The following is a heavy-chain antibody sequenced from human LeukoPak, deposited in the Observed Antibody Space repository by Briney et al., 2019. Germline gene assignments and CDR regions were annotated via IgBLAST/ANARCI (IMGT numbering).Heavy chain of an antibody. V-gene: IGHV3-23*01. D-gene: IGHD1-20*01. J-gene: IGHJ3*02. CDR2: LSGSDGST. Sequence: GGSLRLSCAASGFTFSSYAMSWVRQAPGKGLEWVSGLSGSDGSTYYADSVKGRFTLSRDNSKNTLDLQMNSLRAEDTAVYYCAKYTGNRVTGRLGAFDIWGQGTMVTVSS. CDR1: GFTFSSYA. CDR3: AKYTGNRVTGRLGAFDI.